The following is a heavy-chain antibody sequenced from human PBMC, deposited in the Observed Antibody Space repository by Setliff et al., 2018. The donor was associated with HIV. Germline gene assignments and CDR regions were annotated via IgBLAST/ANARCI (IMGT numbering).Heavy chain of an antibody. D-gene: IGHD6-19*01. J-gene: IGHJ4*02. Sequence: ASVKVSCKASGSTFTNCDINWVRQAPGQGLEWMGWMTPNSANTGYAQKFQGRVTMTRNTSISTAYMELSSLRYEDTAVYYCARGPRGKIAVAGYYFEYWGQGTLVTVS. CDR1: GSTFTNCD. CDR2: MTPNSANT. CDR3: ARGPRGKIAVAGYYFEY. V-gene: IGHV1-8*02.